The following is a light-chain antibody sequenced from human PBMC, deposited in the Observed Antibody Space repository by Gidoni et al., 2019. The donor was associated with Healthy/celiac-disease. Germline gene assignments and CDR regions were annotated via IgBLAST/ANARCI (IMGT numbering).Light chain of an antibody. Sequence: DIQMPQSPSTLSASVGDRVTITCRASESISGWLAWYQQKPGKAPNLLIYRASSLESGVPSRFSGSGFGTEFTLTISSLQPDDFATYYCQQYNSYKTFGQGTKVEIK. CDR3: QQYNSYKT. CDR2: RAS. J-gene: IGKJ1*01. CDR1: ESISGW. V-gene: IGKV1-5*03.